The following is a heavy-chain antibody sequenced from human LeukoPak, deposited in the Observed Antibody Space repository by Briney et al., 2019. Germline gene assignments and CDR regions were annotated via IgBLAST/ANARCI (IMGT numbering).Heavy chain of an antibody. D-gene: IGHD3-10*01. Sequence: SETLSLTCVVYGGSFSGYYWSWIRQPPGKELEWIGEINHSGSTNYNPSLKSRVTISVDTSKNQFSLKLSSVTAADTAVYYCARGRYGSALDYWGQGTLVTVSS. J-gene: IGHJ4*02. CDR1: GGSFSGYY. V-gene: IGHV4-34*01. CDR3: ARGRYGSALDY. CDR2: INHSGST.